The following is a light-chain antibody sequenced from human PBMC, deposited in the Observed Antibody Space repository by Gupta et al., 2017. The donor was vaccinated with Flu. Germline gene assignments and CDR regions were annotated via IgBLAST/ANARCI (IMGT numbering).Light chain of an antibody. J-gene: IGLJ3*02. V-gene: IGLV2-8*01. CDR2: EVS. CDR3: SSYAGTNKGV. Sequence: QFALTQPPSASGPPEQAVTISCTGTSSDVGGYNYVSWYQQHPGKAPKLMIYEVSKRPSGVPDRFSGSKSGNTASLTVSGLQAEDEADYYCSSYAGTNKGVFGGGTKVTVL. CDR1: SSDVGGYNY.